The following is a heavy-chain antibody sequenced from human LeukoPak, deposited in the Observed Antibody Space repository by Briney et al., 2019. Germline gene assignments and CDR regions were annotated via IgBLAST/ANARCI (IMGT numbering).Heavy chain of an antibody. CDR3: ARRRLWGHYYYYGMDV. CDR2: ISYDGSNK. D-gene: IGHD4/OR15-4a*01. J-gene: IGHJ6*02. CDR1: GFTFSSYA. V-gene: IGHV3-30*04. Sequence: RSLRLSCAASGFTFSSYAMHWVRQAPGKGLEWVAVISYDGSNKYYADSVKGRFTISRDNSKNTLYLQMNSLRAEDTAVYYCARRRLWGHYYYYGMDVWGQGTTVSVSS.